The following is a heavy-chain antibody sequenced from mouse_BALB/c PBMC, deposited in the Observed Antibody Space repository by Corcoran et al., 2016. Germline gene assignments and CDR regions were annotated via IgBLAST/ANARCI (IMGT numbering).Heavy chain of an antibody. Sequence: QIQLVQSGPELKKPGETVKISCKASGYTFTNYGMNWVKQAPGKGLKWMGWINTYTGEPTYADDFKGRFAFSLETSASTAYLQINNLKNEDTATDFCARWLLHYYAMDYWGQGTSVTVSS. V-gene: IGHV9-3-1*01. J-gene: IGHJ4*01. CDR3: ARWLLHYYAMDY. CDR1: GYTFTNYG. CDR2: INTYTGEP. D-gene: IGHD2-3*01.